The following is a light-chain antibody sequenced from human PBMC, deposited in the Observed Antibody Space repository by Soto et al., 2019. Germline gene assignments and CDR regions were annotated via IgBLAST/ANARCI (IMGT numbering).Light chain of an antibody. J-gene: IGKJ1*01. CDR3: QQYNNWPWT. V-gene: IGKV3-15*01. CDR2: GAS. Sequence: EIVMTQSPATLSVSPGGIATLSCRASQSISDTLAWYQQKPGQAPRLLIHGASTRATGFPARFSGSGSGTDFTLTISSLQSEDFAVYYCQQYNNWPWTFGQGTKVDNK. CDR1: QSISDT.